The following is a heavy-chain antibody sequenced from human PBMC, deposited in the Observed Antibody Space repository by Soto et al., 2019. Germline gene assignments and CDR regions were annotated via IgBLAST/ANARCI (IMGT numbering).Heavy chain of an antibody. J-gene: IGHJ6*03. CDR1: GGSISSYY. D-gene: IGHD2-2*01. CDR3: AREVREPAATFPYYHYMDV. Sequence: PSETLSLTCTVSGGSISSYYWSWIRQPPGKGLEWIGYIYYSGSTNYNPSLKSRVTISVDTSKNQFSLRLSSVTAADTAVYYCAREVREPAATFPYYHYMDVWGKGTTVTVSS. CDR2: IYYSGST. V-gene: IGHV4-59*01.